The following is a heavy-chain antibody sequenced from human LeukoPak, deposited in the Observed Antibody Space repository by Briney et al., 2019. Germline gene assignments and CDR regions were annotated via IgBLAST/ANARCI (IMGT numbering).Heavy chain of an antibody. CDR2: MSHDGSSK. J-gene: IGHJ1*01. Sequence: GTSLRLSCAASGFTFSSYVMHWVRQAPGKGLEWVSLMSHDGSSKNYADSVKGRFAISRDDSKNTLYLQMNSLRAKDTAVYYCAREGYSSGRAAVLDHWGQGTLVTVSS. CDR1: GFTFSSYV. V-gene: IGHV3-30*09. CDR3: AREGYSSGRAAVLDH. D-gene: IGHD2-15*01.